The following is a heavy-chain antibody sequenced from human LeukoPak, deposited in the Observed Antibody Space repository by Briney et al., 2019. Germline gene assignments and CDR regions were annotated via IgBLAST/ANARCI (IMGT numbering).Heavy chain of an antibody. CDR2: IWYDGSNK. CDR1: GFTFSSHG. V-gene: IGHV3-33*01. J-gene: IGHJ4*02. CDR3: ARDQGKGSGSYYGMDF. D-gene: IGHD3-10*01. Sequence: GGSLRPSCAASGFTFSSHGMHWVRQAPGKGLEWVALIWYDGSNKYNADSVKGRFTISRDNSKNTLYLQMNSLRAEDTAVYYCARDQGKGSGSYYGMDFWGQGSLVTVSS.